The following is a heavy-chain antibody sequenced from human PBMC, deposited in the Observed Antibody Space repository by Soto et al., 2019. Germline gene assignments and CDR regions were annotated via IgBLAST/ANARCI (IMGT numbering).Heavy chain of an antibody. CDR3: ARSEATGLDH. V-gene: IGHV4-4*02. J-gene: IGHJ4*02. CDR2: AHHSGRT. CDR1: GGSMTSSNW. Sequence: SSETLSLTCTVSGGSMTSSNWWNWARQSPGKGLEWIGEAHHSGRTNYNPSLKSRVTISVDKSKNHFSLKLSSVTAADTAVYYCARSEATGLDHWGQGTLVTVSS. D-gene: IGHD1-26*01.